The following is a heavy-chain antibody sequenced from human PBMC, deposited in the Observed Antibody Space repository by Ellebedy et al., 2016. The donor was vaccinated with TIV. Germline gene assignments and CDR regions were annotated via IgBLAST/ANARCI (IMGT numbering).Heavy chain of an antibody. V-gene: IGHV3-23*01. D-gene: IGHD6-13*01. CDR1: GLTFSSFA. Sequence: GESLKISXAASGLTFSSFAMNWVRQAPGKGLEWVSGISNSGDSTYYADSAKGRFTISRDNSQNTLYLQMNSLRAEDTAVYYCAKGPRWQQLIPSLLDYWGQGTLVTVSS. CDR3: AKGPRWQQLIPSLLDY. J-gene: IGHJ4*02. CDR2: ISNSGDST.